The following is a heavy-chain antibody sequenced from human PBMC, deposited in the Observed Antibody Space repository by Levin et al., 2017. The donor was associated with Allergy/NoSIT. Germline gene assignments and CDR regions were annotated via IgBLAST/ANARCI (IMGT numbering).Heavy chain of an antibody. J-gene: IGHJ4*02. CDR2: ISYSGTST. CDR1: GFTFSSFS. D-gene: IGHD6-19*01. CDR3: AKGGDPYSSGWYGDFDY. Sequence: GGSLRLSCGASGFTFSSFSMSWVRQAPGKGLEWVSTISYSGTSTYYADFVKGRVAISRDNSKNTLYLQMNSLRVEDTATYYCAKGGDPYSSGWYGDFDYWGQGSLVNGSS. V-gene: IGHV3-23*01.